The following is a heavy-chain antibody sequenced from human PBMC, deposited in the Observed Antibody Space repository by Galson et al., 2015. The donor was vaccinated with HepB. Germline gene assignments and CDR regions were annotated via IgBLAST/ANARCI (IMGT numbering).Heavy chain of an antibody. CDR1: GGSISSGGYY. D-gene: IGHD5-18*01. V-gene: IGHV4-31*03. Sequence: TLSLTCTVSGGSISSGGYYWSWIRQHPGKGLEWIGYIYYSGSTYYNPSLKSRVTISVDTSKNQFSLKLSSVTAADTAVYYCARGGYSYGHQGGVANFDYWGQGTLVTVSS. J-gene: IGHJ4*02. CDR3: ARGGYSYGHQGGVANFDY. CDR2: IYYSGST.